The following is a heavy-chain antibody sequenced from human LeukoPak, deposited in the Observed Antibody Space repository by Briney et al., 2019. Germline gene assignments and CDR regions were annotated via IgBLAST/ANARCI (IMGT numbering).Heavy chain of an antibody. J-gene: IGHJ4*02. CDR2: IIPIFGTA. D-gene: IGHD2-21*01. CDR3: AGGGEDSKSDY. Sequence: VASVKVSCKASGGTFSSYAISWVRQAPGQGLEWMGGIIPIFGTANYAQKFQGRVTITADKSTSTAYMELSSLRSEDTAVYYCAGGGEDSKSDYWGQGTLVTVSS. V-gene: IGHV1-69*06. CDR1: GGTFSSYA.